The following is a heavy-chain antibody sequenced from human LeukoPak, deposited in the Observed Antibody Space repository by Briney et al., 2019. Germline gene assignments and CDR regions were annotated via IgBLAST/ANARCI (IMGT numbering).Heavy chain of an antibody. J-gene: IGHJ6*03. CDR2: IYTSGST. CDR3: ARGIYCSSTTCYYYYYYMDV. V-gene: IGHV4-4*07. CDR1: GGSISAYY. D-gene: IGHD2-2*01. Sequence: KPSETLSLTCTVSGGSISAYYWSWIRQPAGKGLEWIGRIYTSGSTNYNPSLKSRVTMSLDTSKNQFSLKLSSVTAADTAVYYCARGIYCSSTTCYYYYYYMDVRGKGTTVTVSS.